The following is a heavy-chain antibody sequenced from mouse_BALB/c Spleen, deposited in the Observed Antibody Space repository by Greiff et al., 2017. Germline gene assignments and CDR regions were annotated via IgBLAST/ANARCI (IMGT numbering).Heavy chain of an antibody. V-gene: IGHV14-3*02. CDR1: GFNIKDTY. CDR3: APYGHYAMDY. Sequence: VQLQQSGAELVKPGASVKLSCTASGFNIKDTYMHWVKQRPEQGLEWIGRIDPANGNTKYDPKFQGKATITADTSTNTAYLQLSSLTSEDTAVYYCAPYGHYAMDYWGQGTSVTVSS. CDR2: IDPANGNT. J-gene: IGHJ4*01. D-gene: IGHD1-1*02.